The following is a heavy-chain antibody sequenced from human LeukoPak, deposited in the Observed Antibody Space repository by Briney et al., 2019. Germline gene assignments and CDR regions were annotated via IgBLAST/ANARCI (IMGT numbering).Heavy chain of an antibody. J-gene: IGHJ4*02. V-gene: IGHV1-46*01. CDR1: GYTFTSYG. CDR3: ARDQEGFDY. Sequence: ASVKVSCKASGYTFTSYGISWVRQAPGQGLEWMGMIYPRDGSTSYAQKFQGRVTVTRDASTSTVHMELSGLRSEDTAVYYCARDQEGFDYWGQGTLVTVSS. CDR2: IYPRDGST.